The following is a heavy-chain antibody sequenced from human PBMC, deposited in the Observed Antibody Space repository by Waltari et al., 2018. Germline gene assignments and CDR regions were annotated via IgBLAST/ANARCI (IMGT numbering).Heavy chain of an antibody. V-gene: IGHV1-18*01. D-gene: IGHD3-3*01. CDR3: ARERHRLMEEGYLMALDP. J-gene: IGHJ5*02. CDR2: ISGNNGHT. CDR1: GDTFTDYG. Sequence: QVQLVQSGDELKKPGASVKVSCKDSGDTFTDYGISRVRQAPGQGLEWMGGISGNNGHTNHAQKFQGRLIMTEDTSATTVYMELTYLTSDDTAVYYCARERHRLMEEGYLMALDPWGQGTLVTVSS.